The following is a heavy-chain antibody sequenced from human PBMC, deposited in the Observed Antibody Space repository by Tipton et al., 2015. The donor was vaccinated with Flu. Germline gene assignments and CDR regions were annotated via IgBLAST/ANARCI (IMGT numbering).Heavy chain of an antibody. V-gene: IGHV4-59*08. CDR3: ARGQIFGWFDP. D-gene: IGHD2/OR15-2a*01. CDR1: GGSISSYY. J-gene: IGHJ5*02. Sequence: TLSLTCTVSGGSISSYYWSWIRQPPGKGLEWIGYTYYSGSTNYNPSLKSRVTISVDTSKNQFSLKLSSVTAADTAVYYCARGQIFGWFDPWGQGTLVTVSS. CDR2: TYYSGST.